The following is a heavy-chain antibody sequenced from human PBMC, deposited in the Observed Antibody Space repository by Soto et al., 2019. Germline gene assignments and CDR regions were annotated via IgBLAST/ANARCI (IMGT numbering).Heavy chain of an antibody. Sequence: PGGSLRLSCTASGFTFGDYAMSWFRQAPGKGLEWVGFIRSKAYGGTTEYAASVKGRFTISRDDSKSIAYLQMNSLKTEDTAVYYCNRDRLEAARRGGRDYFDYWGQGTLVTSPQ. J-gene: IGHJ4*02. CDR2: IRSKAYGGTT. CDR1: GFTFGDYA. V-gene: IGHV3-49*03. D-gene: IGHD6-6*01. CDR3: NRDRLEAARRGGRDYFDY.